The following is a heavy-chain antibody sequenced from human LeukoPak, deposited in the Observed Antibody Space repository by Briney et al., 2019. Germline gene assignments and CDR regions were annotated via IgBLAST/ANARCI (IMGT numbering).Heavy chain of an antibody. V-gene: IGHV4-39*01. CDR2: IYYGGTT. J-gene: IGHJ4*02. CDR1: GGSISSSNSY. Sequence: SETLSLTCTVSGGSISSSNSYWGWVRQPPGKGLECIGSIYYGGTTYYNPSLKSRVTISVDTSKNQFSLKLSSVIAADTAVYYCARHEEEDGYNAKTFDYWGQGTLVTVSS. CDR3: ARHEEEDGYNAKTFDY. D-gene: IGHD5-24*01.